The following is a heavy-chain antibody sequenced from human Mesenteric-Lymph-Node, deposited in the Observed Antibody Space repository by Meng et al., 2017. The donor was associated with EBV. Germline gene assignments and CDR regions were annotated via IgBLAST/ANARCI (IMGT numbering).Heavy chain of an antibody. V-gene: IGHV3-23*04. CDR2: ISGSGGST. Sequence: EVQLVASGGGWVQPGGSLRLSFAASGFTLSSYAMSRVRQAPGKGLEWVSVISGSGGSTYYADSVKGRFTISRDNSKNTLYLQMNSLRAEDTAVYYCAKSSRDPRDSYFDYWGQGTLVTVSS. CDR1: GFTLSSYA. CDR3: AKSSRDPRDSYFDY. J-gene: IGHJ4*02.